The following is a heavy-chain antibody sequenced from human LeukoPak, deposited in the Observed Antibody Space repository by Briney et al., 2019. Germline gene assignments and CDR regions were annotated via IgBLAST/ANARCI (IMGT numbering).Heavy chain of an antibody. V-gene: IGHV4-38-2*02. J-gene: IGHJ3*02. Sequence: SETLSLTCTVSGYSISSGYYWGWLRQPPGRGLEWIGSIYHSGSTYYNPSLKSRVTISVDTSKNQFSLKLSSVTAADTAVYYCAKTLHGAYKDACDIWGQGTRVTVSS. CDR2: IYHSGST. CDR3: AKTLHGAYKDACDI. CDR1: GYSISSGYY. D-gene: IGHD5-24*01.